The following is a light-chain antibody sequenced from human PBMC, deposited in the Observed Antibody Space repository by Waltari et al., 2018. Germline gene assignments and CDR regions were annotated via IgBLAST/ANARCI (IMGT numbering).Light chain of an antibody. CDR2: DAS. CDR1: QTIYTY. Sequence: EVVLTQSPATLSLSPGERATLSCRASQTIYTYLTWYQQKPGQAPRLLIYDASNTATGIPGRFSGSGSGTDFTLIISRLEPEDFVVYYCQHRNNWPWTFGQGSKVEIK. CDR3: QHRNNWPWT. J-gene: IGKJ1*01. V-gene: IGKV3-11*01.